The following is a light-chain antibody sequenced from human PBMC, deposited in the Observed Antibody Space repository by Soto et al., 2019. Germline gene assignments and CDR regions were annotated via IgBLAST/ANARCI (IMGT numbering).Light chain of an antibody. V-gene: IGKV3-20*01. CDR3: RQYGSSPWT. Sequence: EIVMTQSPATLSVSPGERGTLSCRASQSVSSSYLAWYQQKPGQAPRLLIYGASSRATGIPDRFSGSGSGTDFTLTISRLEPEDFAVYYCRQYGSSPWTFGQGTKVDIK. CDR2: GAS. CDR1: QSVSSSY. J-gene: IGKJ1*01.